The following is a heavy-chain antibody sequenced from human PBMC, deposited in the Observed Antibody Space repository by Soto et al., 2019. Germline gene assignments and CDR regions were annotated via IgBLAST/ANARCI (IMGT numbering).Heavy chain of an antibody. CDR1: GVSISGFY. D-gene: IGHD3-3*01. Sequence: SETLSLTCAVSGVSISGFYCSWIRQPPGKGLEYIGYIYYSGSTYYNPSLKSRVTVSLGSSKNQFSLKLTSVPAADTAVYYCARGHLWLEDWGQGTLVTVSS. V-gene: IGHV4-59*01. CDR2: IYYSGST. J-gene: IGHJ4*02. CDR3: ARGHLWLED.